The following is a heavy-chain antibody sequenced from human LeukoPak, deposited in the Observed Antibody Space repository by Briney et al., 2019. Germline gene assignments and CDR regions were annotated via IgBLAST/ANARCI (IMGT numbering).Heavy chain of an antibody. V-gene: IGHV4-31*03. J-gene: IGHJ3*02. CDR2: LYYSGST. Sequence: SETLSLTCTVSGGSISSGGYYWSWIRRHPGKGLEWIGFLYYSGSTYYNPSLKSRVTISIDTSKNQFSLKLSSVTAADTAVYYCARRRGATMDAFDIWGQGTMVTVSS. D-gene: IGHD1-26*01. CDR1: GGSISSGGYY. CDR3: ARRRGATMDAFDI.